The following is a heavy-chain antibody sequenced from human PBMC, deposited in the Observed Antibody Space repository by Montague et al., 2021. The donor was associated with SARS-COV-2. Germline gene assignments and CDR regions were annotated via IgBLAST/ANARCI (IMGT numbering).Heavy chain of an antibody. V-gene: IGHV4-38-2*02. CDR3: VREKAGGLRNVLDI. Sequence: SETLSLTCTVSGFSIGSGDYWGWIRQPPGKGLEWIGSIYHSGTTYYNPSLQSRLTMSIDTSTNQFSLRLTSVTAADTAVFFCVREKAGGLRNVLDIWAQGTTVTVSS. CDR2: IYHSGTT. J-gene: IGHJ3*02. CDR1: GFSIGSGDY. D-gene: IGHD3-10*02.